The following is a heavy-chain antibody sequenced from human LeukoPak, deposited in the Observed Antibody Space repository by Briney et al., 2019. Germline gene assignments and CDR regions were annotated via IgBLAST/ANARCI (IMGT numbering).Heavy chain of an antibody. Sequence: SETLSLTRAVHGGSLTGYSWAGVRQPPGEGLEWIGEINQVERAIYSPPLESRVSISLEASKNQFFLQLTSVAAADTAMYYCARGRATPSRLSFGSCFMDVWGPGTPVTVSS. CDR3: ARGRATPSRLSFGSCFMDV. J-gene: IGHJ6*02. CDR2: INQVERA. V-gene: IGHV4-34*01. CDR1: GGSLTGYS. D-gene: IGHD2-15*01.